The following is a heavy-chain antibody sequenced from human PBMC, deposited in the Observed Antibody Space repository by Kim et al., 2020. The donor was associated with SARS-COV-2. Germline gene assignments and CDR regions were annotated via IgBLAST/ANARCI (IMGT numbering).Heavy chain of an antibody. V-gene: IGHV3-72*01. CDR3: TRAAGSKTGMDV. CDR1: GLTVSNHY. D-gene: IGHD2-2*01. CDR2: SSDKVNSYTT. Sequence: GGSLRLSCAASGLTVSNHYMDWVRQAPGKGLEWVGRSSDKVNSYTTEYAASVKGSFTISRDEPKNSLYLQMNSVETEDTDVYYCTRAAGSKTGMDVWGQGTTVTVSS. J-gene: IGHJ6*02.